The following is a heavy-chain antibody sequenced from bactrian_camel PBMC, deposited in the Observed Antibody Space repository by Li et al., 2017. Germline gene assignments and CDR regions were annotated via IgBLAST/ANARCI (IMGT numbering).Heavy chain of an antibody. J-gene: IGHJ4*01. V-gene: IGHV3S42*01. CDR1: GFTFSYSA. CDR3: AKDRSSAPDIVAVTAADY. CDR2: INEDGGHP. Sequence: VQLVESGGGLVQPGGSLRLSCAASGFTFSYSAMSWVRQAPGKGLEWVSGINEDGGHPIYADSVRGRFTISRDNAKNTLYLQLNSLKTEDAAMYYCAKDRSSAPDIVAVTAADYWGQGTQVTVS. D-gene: IGHD2*01.